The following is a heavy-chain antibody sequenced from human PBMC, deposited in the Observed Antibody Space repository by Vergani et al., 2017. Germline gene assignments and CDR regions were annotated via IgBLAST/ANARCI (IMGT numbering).Heavy chain of an antibody. Sequence: QVQLVESGGGVVQPGRSLRLSCAASGFPFSSYGMHWVRQAPGKGLEWVAVISYDGSNKYYADSVKGRFTISRDNSKNTLYLQMNSLRAEDTAVYYCAKDRGDDYDSSGYLIWGQGTMVTVSS. V-gene: IGHV3-30*18. CDR1: GFPFSSYG. J-gene: IGHJ3*02. D-gene: IGHD3-22*01. CDR3: AKDRGDDYDSSGYLI. CDR2: ISYDGSNK.